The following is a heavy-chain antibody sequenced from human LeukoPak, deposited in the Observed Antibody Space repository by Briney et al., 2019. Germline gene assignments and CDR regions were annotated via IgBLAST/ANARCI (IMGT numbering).Heavy chain of an antibody. Sequence: ASVKVSCKASGYTFTSYGISWVRQAPGQGLEWMGWISAYNGNTNYAQKIQGRVTMTTDTSTSTAYMELRSLRSDDTAVYYCASIAFDSSWSHWFDPWGQGTLVTVSS. V-gene: IGHV1-18*01. D-gene: IGHD6-13*01. CDR2: ISAYNGNT. CDR3: ASIAFDSSWSHWFDP. J-gene: IGHJ5*02. CDR1: GYTFTSYG.